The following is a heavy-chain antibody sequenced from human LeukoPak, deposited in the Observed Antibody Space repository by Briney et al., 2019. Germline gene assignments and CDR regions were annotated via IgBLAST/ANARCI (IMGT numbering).Heavy chain of an antibody. CDR2: VYYSGGT. Sequence: PSETLSLTCTVSGDSVSIYYWSWIRQPPGKGLEWIGSVYYSGGTYHNPSPKTRVTLSVDTSKNQFSLKLNSVTAADTAVYYCARHTPLTTGGTEGFDIWGQGTMVTVSP. D-gene: IGHD6-13*01. J-gene: IGHJ3*02. V-gene: IGHV4-59*05. CDR3: ARHTPLTTGGTEGFDI. CDR1: GDSVSIYY.